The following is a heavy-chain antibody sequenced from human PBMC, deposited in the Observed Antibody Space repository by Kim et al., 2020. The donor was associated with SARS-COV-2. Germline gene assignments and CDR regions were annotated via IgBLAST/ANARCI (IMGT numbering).Heavy chain of an antibody. CDR2: IYYSGST. CDR1: GGSISSGGYY. J-gene: IGHJ3*02. D-gene: IGHD3-10*01. CDR3: ARTDMVRGVILDAFDI. Sequence: SETLSLTCTVSGGSISSGGYYWSWIRQHPGTGLEWIGYIYYSGSTYYNPSLKSRVTISVDTSKNQFSLKLSSVTAADTAVYYCARTDMVRGVILDAFDIWGQGTMVTVSS. V-gene: IGHV4-31*03.